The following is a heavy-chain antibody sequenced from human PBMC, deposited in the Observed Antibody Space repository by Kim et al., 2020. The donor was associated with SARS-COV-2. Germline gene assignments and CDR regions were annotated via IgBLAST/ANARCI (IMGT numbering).Heavy chain of an antibody. D-gene: IGHD6-13*01. J-gene: IGHJ6*02. CDR2: ISGSGGST. CDR3: AKGALGYSSSWYDLIPPYYYYYYGMDV. CDR1: GFTFSSYA. V-gene: IGHV3-23*01. Sequence: GGSLRLSCAASGFTFSSYAMSWVRQAPGKGLEWVSAISGSGGSTYYADSVKGRFTISRDNSKNTLYLQMNSLRAEDTAVYYCAKGALGYSSSWYDLIPPYYYYYYGMDVWGQGTTVTVSS.